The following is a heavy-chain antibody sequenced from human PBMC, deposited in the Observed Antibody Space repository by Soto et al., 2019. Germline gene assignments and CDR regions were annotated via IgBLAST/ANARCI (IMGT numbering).Heavy chain of an antibody. V-gene: IGHV4-4*07. CDR2: IYTSGST. Sequence: SETLSLTCTVSGGSISSYHWSWIRQPAGKGLEWIGRIYTSGSTNYNPSLKSRVTMSVDTSKNQFSLKLSSVTAADTAVYYCARDPGDYDFWSGYYTDYYGMDVWGQGTTVT. D-gene: IGHD3-3*01. CDR3: ARDPGDYDFWSGYYTDYYGMDV. CDR1: GGSISSYH. J-gene: IGHJ6*02.